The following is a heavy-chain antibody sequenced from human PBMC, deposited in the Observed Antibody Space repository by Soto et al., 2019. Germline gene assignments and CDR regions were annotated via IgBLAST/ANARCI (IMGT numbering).Heavy chain of an antibody. CDR1: GFTFSSYA. CDR2: ISYDGSNK. CDR3: ARVQEMASNIFDY. Sequence: QVQLVESGGGVVQPGRSLRLSCAASGFTFSSYAMHWVRQAPGKGLEWVAVISYDGSNKYYADSVKGRFTISRDNSKNTLYLQMNSLRAEDTAVYYCARVQEMASNIFDYWGQGTLVTVSS. J-gene: IGHJ4*02. V-gene: IGHV3-30-3*01.